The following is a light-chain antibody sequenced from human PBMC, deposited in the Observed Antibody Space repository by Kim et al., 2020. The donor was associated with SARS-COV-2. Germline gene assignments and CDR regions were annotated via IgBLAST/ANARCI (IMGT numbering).Light chain of an antibody. CDR2: YHS. Sequence: PGHTARVTGGGDNTGNKGVHGHQQRRDRAPVLVMYYHSDRPSGIPGRFVGSNSGNTATLTISRVEDGDEADYYCQVWDSDSDHPVFGGGTKVTVL. CDR1: NTGNKG. J-gene: IGLJ2*01. V-gene: IGLV3-21*04. CDR3: QVWDSDSDHPV.